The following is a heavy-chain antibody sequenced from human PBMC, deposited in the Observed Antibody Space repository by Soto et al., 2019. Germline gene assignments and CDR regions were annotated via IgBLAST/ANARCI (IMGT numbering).Heavy chain of an antibody. D-gene: IGHD2-8*02. V-gene: IGHV4-59*01. CDR1: GGSISSYY. J-gene: IGHJ4*02. Sequence: QVQLQESGPGLVKPSETLSLTCTVSGGSISSYYWSWIRQPPGKGLEWIGYIDYSGITNYNPSLKSRVTISADTSTSQFSLKLSSVTAADTAVYYCARGGGVYYFDYWGQGTLVTVSS. CDR2: IDYSGIT. CDR3: ARGGGVYYFDY.